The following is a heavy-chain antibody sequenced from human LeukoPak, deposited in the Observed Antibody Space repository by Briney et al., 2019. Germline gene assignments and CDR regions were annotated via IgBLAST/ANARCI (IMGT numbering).Heavy chain of an antibody. CDR3: TRDSGTYNWFDP. CDR2: IRSKAYGGTL. Sequence: PGGSLRRSCTTSGFTFDDFSMSWVRQAPGKGLEWVGFIRSKAYGGTLEYAASVRGRFTISRDDSKNIGYLQMKSLKTEDTALYYCTRDSGTYNWFDPWGQGTLGTVSS. D-gene: IGHD1-26*01. CDR1: GFTFDDFS. V-gene: IGHV3-49*04. J-gene: IGHJ5*02.